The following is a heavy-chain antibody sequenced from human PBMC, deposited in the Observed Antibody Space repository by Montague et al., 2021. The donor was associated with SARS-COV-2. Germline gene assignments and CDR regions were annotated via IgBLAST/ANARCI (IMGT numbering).Heavy chain of an antibody. Sequence: SLRLSCAASGFPFTSYSMHWVRQAPGKGLEWLAIVSCNGTKQYYADSVNGRFTISRDNSKNTLFLQMNSLRAEDTAVYYCARVKNGHYVPIDFGGQGTLVTVSS. CDR2: VSCNGTKQ. CDR3: ARVKNGHYVPIDF. J-gene: IGHJ4*02. CDR1: GFPFTSYS. D-gene: IGHD4-17*01. V-gene: IGHV3-30*04.